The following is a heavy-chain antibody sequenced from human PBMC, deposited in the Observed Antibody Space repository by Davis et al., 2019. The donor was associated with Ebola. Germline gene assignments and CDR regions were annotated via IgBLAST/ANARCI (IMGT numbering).Heavy chain of an antibody. V-gene: IGHV1-69*04. CDR1: GGTFSSYA. CDR2: IIPILGIA. J-gene: IGHJ6*02. Sequence: SVKVSCKASGGTFSSYAISWVRQAPGQGLEWMGRIIPILGIANYAQKFQGRVTITADKSTSTVYMELSSLRSEDTAVYYCARQLPAAIRNYYYGMDVWGQGTTVTVSS. CDR3: ARQLPAAIRNYYYGMDV. D-gene: IGHD2-2*02.